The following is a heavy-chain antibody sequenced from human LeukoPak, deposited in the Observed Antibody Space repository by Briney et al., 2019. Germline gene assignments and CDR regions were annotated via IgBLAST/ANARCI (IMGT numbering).Heavy chain of an antibody. CDR1: RFMFSSYA. CDR3: AKDHYGGNSHLDY. V-gene: IGHV3-23*01. CDR2: ISGSGGST. D-gene: IGHD4-23*01. J-gene: IGHJ4*02. Sequence: PGGSLRLSCAASRFMFSSYAMSWVRQAPGKGLEWVSGISGSGGSTYYADSVKGRFTISRDNSKNTLYLQMNSLRAEDTALYYCAKDHYGGNSHLDYWGQGTLVTVSS.